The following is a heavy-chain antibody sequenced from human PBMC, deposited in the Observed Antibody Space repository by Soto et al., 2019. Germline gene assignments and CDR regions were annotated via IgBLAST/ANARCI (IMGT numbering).Heavy chain of an antibody. V-gene: IGHV4-39*01. Sequence: SETLSLTCTVSGGSISSSSYYWGWIRQPPGKGLEWIGSIYYSGSTYYNPSLKSRVTISVDTSKNQFSLKLSSVTAADTAVYYCARRSITIFGVVIYNWFDPWGQGTLVTVSS. J-gene: IGHJ5*02. CDR3: ARRSITIFGVVIYNWFDP. CDR2: IYYSGST. CDR1: GGSISSSSYY. D-gene: IGHD3-3*01.